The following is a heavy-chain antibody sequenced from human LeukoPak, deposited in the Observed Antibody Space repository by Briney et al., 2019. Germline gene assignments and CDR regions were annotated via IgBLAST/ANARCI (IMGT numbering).Heavy chain of an antibody. D-gene: IGHD1-26*01. V-gene: IGHV1-18*04. CDR3: ARAKQVGATVSEYYFDY. CDR2: ISAYNGNT. J-gene: IGHJ4*02. CDR1: GYTFTGYY. Sequence: ASVKVSCKASGYTFTGYYMHWVRQAPGQGLEWMGWISAYNGNTNYARKLQGRVTMTTDTSTSTAYMELRSLRSDDTAVYYCARAKQVGATVSEYYFDYWGQGTLVTVSS.